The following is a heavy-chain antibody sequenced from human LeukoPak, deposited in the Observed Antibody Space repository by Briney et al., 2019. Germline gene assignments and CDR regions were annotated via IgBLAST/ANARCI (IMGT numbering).Heavy chain of an antibody. D-gene: IGHD7-27*01. V-gene: IGHV3-15*07. Sequence: GGSLRLSCAASGFTFNDAWMNWVRQAPGKGLEWVGRIKRKTDGGTTGYAAPVKGRFTISRDDSKNTLYLQMNSLKTEDTAVYYCTTGNWGPHWGQGTLVTVSS. J-gene: IGHJ4*02. CDR3: TTGNWGPH. CDR1: GFTFNDAW. CDR2: IKRKTDGGTT.